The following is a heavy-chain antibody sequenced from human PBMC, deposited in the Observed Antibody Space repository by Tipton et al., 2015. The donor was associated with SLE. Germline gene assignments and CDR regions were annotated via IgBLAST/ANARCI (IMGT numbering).Heavy chain of an antibody. CDR3: ARESPYGGKCEVDY. Sequence: TLSLTCTVSGGSISSGDYYWSWIRQPPGKGLEWIGYIYYSGSTYYNPSLKSRVTISVDTSKNQFSLKLSSVTAADTAVYYCARESPYGGKCEVDYWGQGTLVTVSS. V-gene: IGHV4-30-4*01. CDR1: GGSISSGDYY. J-gene: IGHJ4*02. CDR2: IYYSGST. D-gene: IGHD4-23*01.